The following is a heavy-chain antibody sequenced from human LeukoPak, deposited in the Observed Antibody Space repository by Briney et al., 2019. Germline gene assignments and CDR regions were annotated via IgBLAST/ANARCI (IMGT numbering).Heavy chain of an antibody. CDR3: ARVYRPYYYDSSGYYYFDY. V-gene: IGHV4-59*01. CDR1: GGSISSYY. D-gene: IGHD3-22*01. CDR2: IYYSGST. J-gene: IGHJ4*02. Sequence: SETLSLTCIVSGGSISSYYWSWIRQPPGKGLEWIGYIYYSGSTNYNPSLKSRVTISVDTSKNQFSLKLSSVTAADTAVYYCARVYRPYYYDSSGYYYFDYWGQGTLVTVSS.